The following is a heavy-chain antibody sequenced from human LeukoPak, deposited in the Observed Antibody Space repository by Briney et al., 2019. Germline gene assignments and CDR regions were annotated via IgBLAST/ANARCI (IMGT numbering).Heavy chain of an antibody. Sequence: PSETLSLICTVSGGSISSSSYYWGWIRQAPGKGLEWIGSIYYSGSTYYNPSLKSRVTISVDTSKNQFSLKLSSVTAADTAVYYCARASYSSGWYVGYWGQGTLVTVSS. V-gene: IGHV4-39*07. CDR1: GGSISSSSYY. D-gene: IGHD6-19*01. CDR3: ARASYSSGWYVGY. J-gene: IGHJ4*02. CDR2: IYYSGST.